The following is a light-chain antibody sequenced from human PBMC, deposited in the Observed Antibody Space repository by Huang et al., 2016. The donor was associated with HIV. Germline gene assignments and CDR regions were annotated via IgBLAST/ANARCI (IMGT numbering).Light chain of an antibody. V-gene: IGKV2-28*01. Sequence: DIVMTQSPLSLSVTLGEPASISCKSNQSLLYSNGYTYLDWYLQKPGQSPQLLIFLGADLASGVPDRFRCSGTGVDFTLTISRLEAEDVGVYYCMQGLQTPPTFGQGTKVEI. CDR1: QSLLYSNGYTY. CDR2: LGA. J-gene: IGKJ1*01. CDR3: MQGLQTPPT.